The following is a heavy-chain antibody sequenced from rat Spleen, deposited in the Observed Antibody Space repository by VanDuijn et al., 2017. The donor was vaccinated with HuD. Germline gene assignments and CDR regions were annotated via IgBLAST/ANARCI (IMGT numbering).Heavy chain of an antibody. CDR2: ISDDGRST. J-gene: IGHJ2*01. D-gene: IGHD1-11*01. Sequence: EVQLVESDGGLVQPGRSLKLSCAASGFTFSDYYMAWVRQAPSKGLEWVATISDDGRSTYHRDSVKGRFTISRDNAKSTLYLQMDSLRSEDTATYYCARHRNYGGYPFDYWGQGVMVTVSS. CDR3: ARHRNYGGYPFDY. V-gene: IGHV5-29*01. CDR1: GFTFSDYY.